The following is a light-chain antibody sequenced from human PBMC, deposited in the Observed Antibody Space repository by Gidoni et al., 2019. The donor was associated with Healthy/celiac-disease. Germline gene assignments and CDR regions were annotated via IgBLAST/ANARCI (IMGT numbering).Light chain of an antibody. V-gene: IGKV3-11*01. CDR1: QSVSSF. Sequence: EIVLTQSPATLSSSPGERANLSCRASQSVSSFFAWYQQKPGQAPRLLIYDASHRATGIPARFSGSGSGTDFTLTISILAPEDFAVYYCQHRSNWWTFGQGTKVEIK. CDR2: DAS. J-gene: IGKJ1*01. CDR3: QHRSNWWT.